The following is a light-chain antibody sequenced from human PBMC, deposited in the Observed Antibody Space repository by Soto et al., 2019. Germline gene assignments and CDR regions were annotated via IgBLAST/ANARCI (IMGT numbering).Light chain of an antibody. Sequence: QSVLPQPRSVSGSPGESVTISCSGTSSDVGSYNYVSWYQQYPGKAPKVMIYDVSERPSEVPVRFSGSKSGNTASLTISGLQAEDEAEYFCCSYSGSDSLLFGGGTQLTVL. CDR1: SSDVGSYNY. CDR3: CSYSGSDSLL. J-gene: IGLJ2*01. V-gene: IGLV2-11*01. CDR2: DVS.